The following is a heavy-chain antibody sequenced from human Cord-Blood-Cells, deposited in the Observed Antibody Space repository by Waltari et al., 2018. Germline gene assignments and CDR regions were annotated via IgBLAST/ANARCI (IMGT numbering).Heavy chain of an antibody. Sequence: QVQLVQSGAEVKKPGSSVKVSCKASGGTVSSYAISWVRPAPGQGLEWMGGIIPIFGTANYAQKFQGRVTITADESTSTAYMELSSLRSEDTAVYYCARFYCSSTSCYGWYFDLWGRGTLVTVSS. CDR1: GGTVSSYA. D-gene: IGHD2-2*01. J-gene: IGHJ2*01. CDR3: ARFYCSSTSCYGWYFDL. V-gene: IGHV1-69*01. CDR2: IIPIFGTA.